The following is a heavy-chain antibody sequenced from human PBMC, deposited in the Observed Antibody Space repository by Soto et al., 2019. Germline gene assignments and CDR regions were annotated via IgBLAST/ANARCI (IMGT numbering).Heavy chain of an antibody. J-gene: IGHJ6*02. D-gene: IGHD3-3*01. CDR1: GYTFTSYY. Sequence: ASVKVSCKASGYTFTSYYMHWVRQAPGQGLEWMGIINPSGGSTSYAQKFQGRVTMTRDTSTSTVYMELSSLRSEDTAVYYCARDVETYYDFWSGLDGMDVWGQGTTVTVSS. CDR2: INPSGGST. CDR3: ARDVETYYDFWSGLDGMDV. V-gene: IGHV1-46*01.